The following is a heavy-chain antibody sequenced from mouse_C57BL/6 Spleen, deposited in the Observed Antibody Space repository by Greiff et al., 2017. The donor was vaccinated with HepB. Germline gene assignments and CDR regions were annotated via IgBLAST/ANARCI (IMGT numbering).Heavy chain of an antibody. J-gene: IGHJ3*01. D-gene: IGHD2-1*01. CDR3: TLRVYYGNPWFAY. V-gene: IGHV14-4*01. CDR1: GFNIKDDY. Sequence: EVKLMESGAELVRPGASVKLSCTASGFNIKDDYMHWVKQRPEQGLEWIGWIDPENGDTEYASKFQGKATITADTSSNTAYLQLSSLTSEDTAVYYCTLRVYYGNPWFAYWGQGTLVTVSA. CDR2: IDPENGDT.